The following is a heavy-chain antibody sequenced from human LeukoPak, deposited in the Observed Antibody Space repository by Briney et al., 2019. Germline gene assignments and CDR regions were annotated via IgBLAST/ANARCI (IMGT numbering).Heavy chain of an antibody. CDR3: ASVLAYCGGDCPDDAFDI. V-gene: IGHV4-30-2*01. CDR2: IYHSGST. Sequence: SQTLSLTCAVSGGSISSGGYSWSWIRQPPGKGLEWIGYIYHSGSTYYNPPLKSRVTISVDRSKNQFSLKLSSVTAADTAVYYCASVLAYCGGDCPDDAFDIWDQGTMVTVSS. D-gene: IGHD2-21*02. CDR1: GGSISSGGYS. J-gene: IGHJ3*02.